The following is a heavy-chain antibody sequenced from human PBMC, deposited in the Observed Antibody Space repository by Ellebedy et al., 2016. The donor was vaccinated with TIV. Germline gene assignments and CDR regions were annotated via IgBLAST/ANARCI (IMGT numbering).Heavy chain of an antibody. CDR1: GFTFSNYN. J-gene: IGHJ4*02. Sequence: GESLKISCVASGFTFSNYNMNWVRQSPGKGLEWVSSIRGTGSDNYYAESVKGRFTISRDNAQNTLFLQMNSLRVEDTAVYYCARGWSTPDSWGQGTLVIVSS. V-gene: IGHV3-21*06. D-gene: IGHD2-15*01. CDR2: IRGTGSDN. CDR3: ARGWSTPDS.